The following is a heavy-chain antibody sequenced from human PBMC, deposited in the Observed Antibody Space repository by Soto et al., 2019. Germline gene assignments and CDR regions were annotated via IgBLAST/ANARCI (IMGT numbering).Heavy chain of an antibody. Sequence: SETLSLTCTVSGGSISSGGYYWRWIRQHPGKGLEWIGYIYYSGSTYYNPSLKSRVTISVDTSKNQFSLKLSSVTAADTAVYYCARGASVDTAPLNWGQGTLVTISS. CDR1: GGSISSGGYY. CDR2: IYYSGST. D-gene: IGHD5-18*01. V-gene: IGHV4-31*03. CDR3: ARGASVDTAPLN. J-gene: IGHJ4*02.